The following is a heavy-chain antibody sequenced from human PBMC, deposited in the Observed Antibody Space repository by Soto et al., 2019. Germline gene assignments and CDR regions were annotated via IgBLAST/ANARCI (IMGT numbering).Heavy chain of an antibody. Sequence: QVPLVESGGGVVQPGRSLRLSCAASGFIFSAYGIHWVRQAPGKGLEWVAVISYDGNNEHYADSVKGRFTISRDNSKNTLFLQMSSLGAEDTAEYYCAKDTYYHDTTGYYVFDYWGQGTLVTVSS. V-gene: IGHV3-30*18. CDR2: ISYDGNNE. D-gene: IGHD3-22*01. CDR1: GFIFSAYG. CDR3: AKDTYYHDTTGYYVFDY. J-gene: IGHJ4*02.